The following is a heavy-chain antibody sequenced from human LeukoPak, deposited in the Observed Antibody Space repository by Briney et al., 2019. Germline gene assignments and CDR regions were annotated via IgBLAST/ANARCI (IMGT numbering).Heavy chain of an antibody. CDR1: GGSFSGYY. D-gene: IGHD3-9*01. J-gene: IGHJ5*02. V-gene: IGHV4-34*01. CDR3: ARVLTSGYDILTGLNWFDP. Sequence: SETLSLTCAVYGGSFSGYYWSWIRQPPGKGLEWIGEINHSGSTYYNPSLKSRVTISVDTSKNQFSLKLSSVTAADTAVYYCARVLTSGYDILTGLNWFDPWGQGTLVTVSS. CDR2: INHSGST.